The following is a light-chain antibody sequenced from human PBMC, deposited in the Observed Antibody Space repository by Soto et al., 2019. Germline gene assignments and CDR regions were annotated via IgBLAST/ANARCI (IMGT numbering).Light chain of an antibody. J-gene: IGKJ1*01. CDR2: DAS. CDR3: QQYNNWPGT. V-gene: IGKV3-15*01. Sequence: EIVLTHSPGTLSVSPGESATLSCRASQSVSSNLAWHQQKPGQAPRILMYDASTRATGISARFSGSGSGTEFTLTISSLQSEDSAVYYCQQYNNWPGTFGQGTKVDIK. CDR1: QSVSSN.